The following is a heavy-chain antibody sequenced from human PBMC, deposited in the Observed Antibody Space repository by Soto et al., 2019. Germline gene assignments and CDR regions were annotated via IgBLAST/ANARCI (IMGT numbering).Heavy chain of an antibody. V-gene: IGHV1-18*04. CDR3: ARDRLFRGPGYFDY. D-gene: IGHD3-10*01. Sequence: GASVKVSCKASGYTFTSYGISWVRQAPRQGLEWMGWISAYNGNTNYAQKLQGRVTMTTDTSTSTAYMELRSLRSDDTAVYYCARDRLFRGPGYFDYWGQGTLVTVSS. CDR2: ISAYNGNT. J-gene: IGHJ4*02. CDR1: GYTFTSYG.